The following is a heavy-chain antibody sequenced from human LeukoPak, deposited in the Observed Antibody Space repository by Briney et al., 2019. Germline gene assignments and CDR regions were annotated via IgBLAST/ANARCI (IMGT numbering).Heavy chain of an antibody. V-gene: IGHV3-23*01. CDR1: GFTFSSYD. CDR3: AKPYNPGSGSYDY. J-gene: IGHJ4*02. D-gene: IGHD3-10*01. Sequence: GGSLRLSCAASGFTFSSYDMSWVRQAPGKVLEWVSVISSSGGIIYYAESVRGPFIICRDKSKNTLYLQMNSLRAEDTAVYYCAKPYNPGSGSYDYWGQGTLVTVSS. CDR2: ISSSGGII.